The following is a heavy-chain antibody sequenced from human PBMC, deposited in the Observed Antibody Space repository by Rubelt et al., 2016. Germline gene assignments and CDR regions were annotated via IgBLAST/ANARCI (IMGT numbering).Heavy chain of an antibody. CDR3: ARVIAAAGRDGNYFDY. Sequence: QVQLVQSGSELKKPGASVKVSCKASGYTFTSYAMNWVRQAPGQGLEWMGWINTNTGKPTYAQGFNGRLVCSLATSVSTAYLQISSLKAEDTAVYYCARVIAAAGRDGNYFDYWGQGTLVTVSS. CDR1: GYTFTSYA. CDR2: INTNTGKP. D-gene: IGHD6-13*01. J-gene: IGHJ4*02. V-gene: IGHV7-4-1*02.